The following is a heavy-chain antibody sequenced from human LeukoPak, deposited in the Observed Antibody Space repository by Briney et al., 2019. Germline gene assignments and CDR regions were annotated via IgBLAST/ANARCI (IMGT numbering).Heavy chain of an antibody. CDR3: ARVRGYYYGMDV. Sequence: ASVKVSCKASGYTFTSYYMHWVRQAPGQGLEWMGIINPSGGSTSYAQKFQGRVTMTRDTSKNQFSLKLSSVTAADTAVYYCARVRGYYYGMDVWGQGTTVTVSS. CDR1: GYTFTSYY. D-gene: IGHD3-10*01. V-gene: IGHV1-46*01. J-gene: IGHJ6*02. CDR2: INPSGGST.